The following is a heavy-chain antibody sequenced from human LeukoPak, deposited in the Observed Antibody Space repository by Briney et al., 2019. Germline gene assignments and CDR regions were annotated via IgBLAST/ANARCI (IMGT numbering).Heavy chain of an antibody. Sequence: ASVKVSCKASGYTFTGYFMHWVRQAPGQGLGWMGWINPNSGGTNYAQKFQGRVTMTRDTSISTAYMELSRLRSDDTAMYYCARVQSRLSWFDPWGQGTLVTVSS. CDR1: GYTFTGYF. J-gene: IGHJ5*02. CDR3: ARVQSRLSWFDP. V-gene: IGHV1-2*02. CDR2: INPNSGGT.